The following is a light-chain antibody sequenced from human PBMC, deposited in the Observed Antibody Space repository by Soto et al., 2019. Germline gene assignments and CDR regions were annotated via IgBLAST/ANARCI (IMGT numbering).Light chain of an antibody. CDR3: QHYNSYSEA. J-gene: IGKJ1*01. CDR1: QGISSY. Sequence: IQLTQSPSSLSASVGDRVTITCRASQGISSYLAWYQQKPGKAPKLLIYKASTLKSGVPSRFSGSGSGTEFTLTISSLQPDDFATYYCQHYNSYSEAFDQGTKVDI. CDR2: KAS. V-gene: IGKV1-5*03.